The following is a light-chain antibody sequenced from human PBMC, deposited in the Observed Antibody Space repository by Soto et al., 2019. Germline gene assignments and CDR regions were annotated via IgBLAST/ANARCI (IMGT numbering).Light chain of an antibody. Sequence: ETVLTQSPATPSLSPGQRATLSCRASQSVVSYLAWYQQKPGQAPRLLIYDASNRATGVPARFSGSGSGTDFTLTIDSLEPEDFAVYYCQHRSSWPLTFGGGTKVDIK. CDR2: DAS. V-gene: IGKV3-11*01. J-gene: IGKJ4*01. CDR1: QSVVSY. CDR3: QHRSSWPLT.